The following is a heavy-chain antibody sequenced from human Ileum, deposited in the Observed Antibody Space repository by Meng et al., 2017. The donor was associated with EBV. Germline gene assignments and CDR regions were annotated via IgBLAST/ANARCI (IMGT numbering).Heavy chain of an antibody. D-gene: IGHD5-18*01. J-gene: IGHJ4*02. Sequence: QGHLKEPGPGLGKPSEPLALTCPVSGASVSISSYYWSWIRQPPGKGLEWIGYIYYSGTTNYNPSLESRVTISVDTSKNQFSLKLRSVAASDTAVYYCARGWDTAMDSGWGQGTLVTVSS. CDR1: GASVSISSYY. CDR2: IYYSGTT. V-gene: IGHV4-61*01. CDR3: ARGWDTAMDSG.